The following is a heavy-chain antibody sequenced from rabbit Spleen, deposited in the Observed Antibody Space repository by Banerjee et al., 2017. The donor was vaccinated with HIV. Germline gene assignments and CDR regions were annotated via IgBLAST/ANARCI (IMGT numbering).Heavy chain of an antibody. J-gene: IGHJ4*01. CDR2: IEVGSSGFT. CDR3: ARDGTGGSYFAL. V-gene: IGHV1S45*01. CDR1: GVSFSFSSY. D-gene: IGHD8-1*01. Sequence: QEQLEESGGGLVKPGASLTLTCTASGVSFSFSSYMCWVRQAPGKGLEWIACIEVGSSGFTYFATWAKGRFTISETSSTTVTLQMTSLTAADTATYFCARDGTGGSYFALWGQGTLVTVS.